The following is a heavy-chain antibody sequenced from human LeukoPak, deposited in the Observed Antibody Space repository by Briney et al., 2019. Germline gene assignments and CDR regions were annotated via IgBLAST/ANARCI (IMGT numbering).Heavy chain of an antibody. CDR2: SSSSGSTI. CDR1: GFTFSNAW. V-gene: IGHV3-11*04. J-gene: IGHJ6*04. CDR3: AELGITMIGGV. D-gene: IGHD3-10*02. Sequence: GGSLRLSCEVSGFTFSNAWMSWVRQAPGKGLEWVSYSSSSGSTIYYADSVKGRFTISRDNAKNSLYLQMNSLRAEDTAVYYCAELGITMIGGVWGKGTTVTISS.